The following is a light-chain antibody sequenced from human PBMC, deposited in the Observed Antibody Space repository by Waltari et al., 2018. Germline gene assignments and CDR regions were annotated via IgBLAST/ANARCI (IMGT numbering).Light chain of an antibody. CDR2: WPS. CDR3: QQYHSMPIT. J-gene: IGKJ5*01. CDR1: QSLLDNSNKKNY. Sequence: DIVMTQSPESLAVSLGERATINCKSSQSLLDNSNKKNYLAWYQQKPGQPPKLPSYWPSARESGVPDRISGSGSGTDFTLTINSLQAEDVAVYYCQQYHSMPITFGQGTRLEIK. V-gene: IGKV4-1*01.